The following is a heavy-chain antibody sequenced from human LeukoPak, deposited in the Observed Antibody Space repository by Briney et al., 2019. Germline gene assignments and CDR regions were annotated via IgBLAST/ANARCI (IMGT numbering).Heavy chain of an antibody. Sequence: GASVKVSCKSSGYIFTNYGITWVRQAPGQGLQWMGWISPYNSNTNYAQNLQGRVTMTTDTSTSTAYLELRTLISDDTAVYYCARGGVEYCSGGSCPHNWFDSWGQGTLVTVSS. V-gene: IGHV1-18*01. CDR2: ISPYNSNT. CDR3: ARGGVEYCSGGSCPHNWFDS. J-gene: IGHJ5*01. D-gene: IGHD2-15*01. CDR1: GYIFTNYG.